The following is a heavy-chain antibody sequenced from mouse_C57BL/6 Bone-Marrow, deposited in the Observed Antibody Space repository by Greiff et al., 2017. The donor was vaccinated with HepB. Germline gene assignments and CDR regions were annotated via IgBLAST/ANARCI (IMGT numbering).Heavy chain of an antibody. J-gene: IGHJ1*03. D-gene: IGHD1-1*02. CDR3: ARYGLRWYFDV. Sequence: VQLQQPGAELVKPGASVKLSCKASGYTFTSYWMPWVKQRPGQGLEWIGMIHPNSGSTNYNEKFKSKATLTVDKSSSTAYMQLSSLTSEDSAVYYCARYGLRWYFDVWGTGTTVTVSS. V-gene: IGHV1-64*01. CDR1: GYTFTSYW. CDR2: IHPNSGST.